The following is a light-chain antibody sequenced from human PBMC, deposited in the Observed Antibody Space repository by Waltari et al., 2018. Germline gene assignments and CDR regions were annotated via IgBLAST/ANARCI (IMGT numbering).Light chain of an antibody. V-gene: IGLV3-21*04. CDR1: NIETKS. J-gene: IGLJ2*01. CDR3: QVWDSDSDHVV. CDR2: YDS. Sequence: SYVLTQPPSVSVAPGKTARITCGGDNIETKSVHWYQQRPGQAPVLVLYYDSDRPSGIPERFSGSNSGNTATLTISGVEAGDEADYYCQVWDSDSDHVVFGGGTKLTVL.